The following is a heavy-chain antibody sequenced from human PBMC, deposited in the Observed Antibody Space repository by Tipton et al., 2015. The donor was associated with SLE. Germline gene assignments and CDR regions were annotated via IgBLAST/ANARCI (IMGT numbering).Heavy chain of an antibody. CDR2: IYNTGST. J-gene: IGHJ4*02. V-gene: IGHV4-61*02. D-gene: IGHD1-26*01. CDR1: GGYISSDTYY. Sequence: TLSLTCIVSGGYISSDTYYWSWIRQPAGKGLEWIGRIYNTGSTNYNPSLKSRVTMSVHPSKRQVSLKLTSVSAADTAVYYCARGGGSYYDYWGQGRLVTVSS. CDR3: ARGGGSYYDY.